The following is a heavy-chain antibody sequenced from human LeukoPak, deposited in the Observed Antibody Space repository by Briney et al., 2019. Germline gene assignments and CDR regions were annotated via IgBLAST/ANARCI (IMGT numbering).Heavy chain of an antibody. J-gene: IGHJ4*02. V-gene: IGHV1-2*06. CDR2: INPNSGGT. D-gene: IGHD6-13*01. CDR1: GYTFTGYY. CDR3: ARDGSSSWYGSDY. Sequence: APVKVSCKASGYTFTGYYMHWVRQAPGQGLEWMGRINPNSGGTNYAQKFQGRVTMTRDTSISTAYMELSRLRSDDTAVYYCARDGSSSWYGSDYWGQGTLVTVSS.